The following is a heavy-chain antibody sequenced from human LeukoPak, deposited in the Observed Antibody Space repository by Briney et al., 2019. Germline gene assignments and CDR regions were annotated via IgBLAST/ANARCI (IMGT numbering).Heavy chain of an antibody. Sequence: ASVKVSCKASGYTFTSYYMHWVRQAPGQGLEWMGIINPSGGSTSYAQKLQGRVTMTRDTSTSTVYMELSSLRSEDTAVYYCARDPGSGGFDYWGQGTLVTVSS. CDR1: GYTFTSYY. D-gene: IGHD3-10*01. V-gene: IGHV1-46*01. CDR2: INPSGGST. CDR3: ARDPGSGGFDY. J-gene: IGHJ4*02.